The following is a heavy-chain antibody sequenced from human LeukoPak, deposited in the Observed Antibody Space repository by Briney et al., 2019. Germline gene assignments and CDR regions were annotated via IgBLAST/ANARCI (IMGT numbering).Heavy chain of an antibody. D-gene: IGHD3-10*01. V-gene: IGHV3-15*01. CDR1: GFTFSNAW. CDR2: VKSKTDGGTT. CDR3: TAGRENYYASGSPTKNWFDP. J-gene: IGHJ5*01. Sequence: GGSLRLSCAASGFTFSNAWMSWVRQAPGKGLEWVGRVKSKTDGGTTDYAAPVKGRFTISRDDSKNTLYLQMSSLKIEDTALYYCTAGRENYYASGSPTKNWFDPWGQGTTVTVSS.